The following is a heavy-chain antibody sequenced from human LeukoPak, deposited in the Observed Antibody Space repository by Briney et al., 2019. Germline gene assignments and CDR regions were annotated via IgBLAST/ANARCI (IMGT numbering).Heavy chain of an antibody. Sequence: GGSLRLSCAASGFTFSSYGMHWVRQAPGKGLEWVAVIWYDGSNKYYADSVKGRFTISRDNSKNTLYLQMNSLRAEDTAVYYCAKDSLTAMIVVLPNAFDIWGQGTMVTVSS. D-gene: IGHD3-22*01. CDR3: AKDSLTAMIVVLPNAFDI. J-gene: IGHJ3*02. CDR2: IWYDGSNK. V-gene: IGHV3-33*06. CDR1: GFTFSSYG.